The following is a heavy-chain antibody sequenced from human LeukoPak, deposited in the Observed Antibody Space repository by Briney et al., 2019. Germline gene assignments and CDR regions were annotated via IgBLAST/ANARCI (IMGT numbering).Heavy chain of an antibody. CDR1: GFTFSNYA. V-gene: IGHV3-74*01. D-gene: IGHD6-19*01. J-gene: IGHJ4*02. CDR3: ARGSSSGWYLLFDY. Sequence: PGGSLRLSCDVSGFTFSNYAMAWVRQAPGKGLVWVSRINSDGSSASYADSVKGRFTMSRDNAKNTVYLQMNSLRAEDTAVYYCARGSSSGWYLLFDYWGQGTLVTVSS. CDR2: INSDGSSA.